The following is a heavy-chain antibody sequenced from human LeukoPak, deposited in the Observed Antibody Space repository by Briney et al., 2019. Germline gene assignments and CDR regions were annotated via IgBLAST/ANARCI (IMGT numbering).Heavy chain of an antibody. V-gene: IGHV4-4*09. J-gene: IGHJ6*04. CDR2: IYTSGST. D-gene: IGHD3-3*01. CDR1: GGSISSYY. CDR3: ARTGNFYDFWSGYSDV. Sequence: PSETLSVTCTVSGGSISSYYWSWIRQPQGKGLEWIGYIYTSGSTNYNPSLKSRVTISVDKSKNQFSLKLSSVTAADTAVYYCARTGNFYDFWSGYSDVWGKGTTVTVSS.